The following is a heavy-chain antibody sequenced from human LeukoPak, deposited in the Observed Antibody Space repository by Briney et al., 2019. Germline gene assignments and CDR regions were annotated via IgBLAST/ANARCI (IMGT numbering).Heavy chain of an antibody. CDR2: IIPMIRRA. J-gene: IGHJ4*02. CDR3: ASVTSEYTYGHFDF. D-gene: IGHD5-18*01. V-gene: IGHV1-69*02. CDR1: GGTLSTYT. Sequence: EASVKVSCKASGGTLSTYTIYWVRQAPGQGLEWMGRIIPMIRRANYAEKFQGRVTISADKSTSTVYMELRSLRSDDTAVYYCASVTSEYTYGHFDFWGQGTLLIVSS.